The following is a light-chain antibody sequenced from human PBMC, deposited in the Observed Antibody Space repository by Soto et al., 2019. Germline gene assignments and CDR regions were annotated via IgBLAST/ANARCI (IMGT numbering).Light chain of an antibody. V-gene: IGLV2-14*01. CDR1: KKEVGGYDY. J-gene: IGLJ1*01. Sequence: QSGLTQPGSVAGCPGESSTISWNGNKKEVGGYDYVSWYQQHPGKAPKLMIYDVSNRPSGVSNRFSGSKSGNTASLTISGLQAEDEADYYCSSYTSSITYVFGTGTKVTVL. CDR2: DVS. CDR3: SSYTSSITYV.